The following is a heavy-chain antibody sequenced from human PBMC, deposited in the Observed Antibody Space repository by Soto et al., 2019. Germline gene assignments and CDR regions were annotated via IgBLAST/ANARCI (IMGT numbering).Heavy chain of an antibody. V-gene: IGHV3-23*01. CDR3: AKSINIHWQNWFDA. CDR1: GFTFSDSA. CDR2: SSGSDGRT. Sequence: EVQILESGGGLVQPGGSLRLSCAAPGFTFSDSAMNWVRQGPGKGLEWVSISSGSDGRTYYADSVKGRFTISRDNSRNTVYLDMNSLRAEDTAVYFCAKSINIHWQNWFDAWGQGTLVTVSS. J-gene: IGHJ5*02. D-gene: IGHD1-1*01.